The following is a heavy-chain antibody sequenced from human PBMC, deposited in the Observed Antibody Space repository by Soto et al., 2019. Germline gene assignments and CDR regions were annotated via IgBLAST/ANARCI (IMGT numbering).Heavy chain of an antibody. CDR2: ISGSGGST. V-gene: IGHV3-23*01. CDR1: GFTFSSYA. D-gene: IGHD3-22*01. J-gene: IGHJ4*02. Sequence: PGGSLRLSCAASGFTFSSYAMSWVRQAPGKGLEWVSAISGSGGSTYYADSVKDRFTISRDNSKNTLYLQMNSLIAEDKAVYYCAIVPRAVVVKGWFDYWGQGTLVTVSS. CDR3: AIVPRAVVVKGWFDY.